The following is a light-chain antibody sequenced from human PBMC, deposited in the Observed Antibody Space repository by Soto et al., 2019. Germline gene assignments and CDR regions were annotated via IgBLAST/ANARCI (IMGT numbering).Light chain of an antibody. Sequence: DIQMTQSPSSLSAFVGDRVTITCRASQSISSYLNWYQQKPGKAPKLLIYAASSLQSGVPSRFSGSGSGTDFTLTISSLQPEDFATYYCQQSYSTLPLTFGGGTKVDIK. J-gene: IGKJ4*01. V-gene: IGKV1-39*01. CDR2: AAS. CDR1: QSISSY. CDR3: QQSYSTLPLT.